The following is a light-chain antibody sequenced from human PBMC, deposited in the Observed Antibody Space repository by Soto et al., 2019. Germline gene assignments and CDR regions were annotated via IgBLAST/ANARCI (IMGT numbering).Light chain of an antibody. CDR2: GAS. CDR1: QSVSSR. Sequence: IVVTQSPGTLSLYPGERATLSCRASQSVSSRLAWYQQRPGQAPRLLISGASSRATGIPDRFSGSGSGTEFTLTISSLQSEDFAVYYCQQYNNWPRITFGQGTRLEIK. CDR3: QQYNNWPRIT. J-gene: IGKJ5*01. V-gene: IGKV3D-15*01.